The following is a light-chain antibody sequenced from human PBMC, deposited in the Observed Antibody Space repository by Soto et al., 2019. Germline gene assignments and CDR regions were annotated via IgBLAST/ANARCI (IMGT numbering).Light chain of an antibody. CDR3: QQYNNWPLALT. V-gene: IGKV3-15*01. CDR1: QSVSGK. J-gene: IGKJ4*01. Sequence: EIGMTQSPSTLSMSPGERSTLSCRASQSVSGKLARYQPIPGKAPRLLIYGASSRATGIPARFTGSGSGTEFTLTIRSLQSEDFAVYYCQQYNNWPLALTFGGGTTVDIK. CDR2: GAS.